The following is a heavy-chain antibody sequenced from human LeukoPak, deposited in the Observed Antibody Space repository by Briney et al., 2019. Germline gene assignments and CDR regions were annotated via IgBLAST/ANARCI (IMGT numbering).Heavy chain of an antibody. V-gene: IGHV4-39*01. Sequence: SETLSLTCTVSGGSISSHYYWIWIRQPPGKGLEWIGSIYYSGSTYYNPSLKSRVTISVDTSKNQFSLKLSSVTAADTAVYYCARLIEDTAMVRYNWFDPWGQGTLVTVSS. J-gene: IGHJ5*02. CDR2: IYYSGST. D-gene: IGHD5-18*01. CDR3: ARLIEDTAMVRYNWFDP. CDR1: GGSISSHYY.